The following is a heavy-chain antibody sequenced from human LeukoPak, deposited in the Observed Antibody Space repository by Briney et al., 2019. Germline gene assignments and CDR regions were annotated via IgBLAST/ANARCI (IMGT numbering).Heavy chain of an antibody. D-gene: IGHD2-2*01. J-gene: IGHJ5*02. V-gene: IGHV4-30-4*08. CDR1: GGSISSGDYY. CDR2: IYYSGST. CDR3: AGLLGYCSSTSCPNWFDP. Sequence: PSETLSLTCTVSGGSISSGDYYWSWIRQPPGKGLGWIGYIYYSGSTYYNPSLKSRVTISVDTSKNQFSLKLSSVTAADTAVYYCAGLLGYCSSTSCPNWFDPWGQGTLVTVSS.